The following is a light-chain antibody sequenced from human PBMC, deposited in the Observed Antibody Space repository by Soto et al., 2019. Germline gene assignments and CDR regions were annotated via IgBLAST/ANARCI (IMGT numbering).Light chain of an antibody. CDR3: QQYNKWPSIT. CDR2: GAS. J-gene: IGKJ5*01. Sequence: EIVMTQSPAALSVSPGERATRCCRASQSVSSNLAWYQQKPGQAPRLLIYGASTRATAIPARFSGSGFATDFTLTISSLESEDFAVYYCQQYNKWPSITFGQGTRL. V-gene: IGKV3-15*01. CDR1: QSVSSN.